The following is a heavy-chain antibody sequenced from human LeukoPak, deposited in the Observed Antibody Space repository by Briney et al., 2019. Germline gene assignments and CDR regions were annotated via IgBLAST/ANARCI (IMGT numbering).Heavy chain of an antibody. J-gene: IGHJ4*02. D-gene: IGHD2-2*01. CDR3: GRDLDRRSTSRGIDF. V-gene: IGHV3-48*04. CDR1: GFTFSSYS. Sequence: GGSLRLSCATSGFTFSSYSMNWVRQAPGKGLEWVSYISSSSGTIYYADSVRGRFTISRDNAKDSLYLQSNSLRAEDTAVYYCGRDLDRRSTSRGIDFWGQGTLVTVSS. CDR2: ISSSSGTI.